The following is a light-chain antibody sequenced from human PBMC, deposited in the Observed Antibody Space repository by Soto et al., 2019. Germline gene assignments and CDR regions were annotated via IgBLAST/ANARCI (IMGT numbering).Light chain of an antibody. CDR2: DVS. Sequence: QSVRPQPSSVSGSPGQSITISCTGNSSDVGGYNYVSWYQQHPGKAPKLMIYDVSNRPSGVSNRFSGSKSGNTASLTISGLQAEDEADYYCSSYTSSSTYVFGTGTKVTVL. V-gene: IGLV2-14*01. CDR1: SSDVGGYNY. CDR3: SSYTSSSTYV. J-gene: IGLJ1*01.